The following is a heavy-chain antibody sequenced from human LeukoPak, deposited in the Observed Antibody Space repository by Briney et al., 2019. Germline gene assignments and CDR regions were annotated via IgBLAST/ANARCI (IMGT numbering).Heavy chain of an antibody. CDR2: INPSGGSL. D-gene: IGHD2-2*01. CDR1: GYIFTSYY. J-gene: IGHJ3*02. CDR3: ARARGSGYCSSTSCYSMVIDAFDI. Sequence: ASVKVSCKASGYIFTSYYMYWVRQAPGQGLEWMGIINPSGGSLRYAQKFQGRVTITADESTRTAYMELSSLRSEDTAVYYCARARGSGYCSSTSCYSMVIDAFDIWGQGTMVTVSS. V-gene: IGHV1-46*01.